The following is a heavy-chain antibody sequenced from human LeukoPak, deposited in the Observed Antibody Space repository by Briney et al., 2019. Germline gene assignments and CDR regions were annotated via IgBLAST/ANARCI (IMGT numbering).Heavy chain of an antibody. D-gene: IGHD3-22*01. Sequence: ASVTVSCTASGYSFTSSYMHWVRQAPGQGLEWMGVINPSGGGTTYAQRFQGRVTMTTDTSTSTVYMELSSLRSEDTAVYYCARVVASYESSGDPVFDYWGQGTLVTVSS. V-gene: IGHV1-46*01. CDR1: GYSFTSSY. CDR3: ARVVASYESSGDPVFDY. J-gene: IGHJ4*02. CDR2: INPSGGGT.